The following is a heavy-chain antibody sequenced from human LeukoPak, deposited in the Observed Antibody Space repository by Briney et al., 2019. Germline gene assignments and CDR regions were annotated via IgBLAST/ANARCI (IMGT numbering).Heavy chain of an antibody. CDR2: ISAYNGNT. Sequence: GASVKVSCKASGYTFTSYGVSWVRQAPGQGLEWMGWISAYNGNTNYAQKLQGRVTMTRDTSISTAYMELSRLRSDDTAVYYCARVRSGGSWFDPWGQGTLVTVSS. D-gene: IGHD1-14*01. V-gene: IGHV1-18*01. CDR1: GYTFTSYG. J-gene: IGHJ5*02. CDR3: ARVRSGGSWFDP.